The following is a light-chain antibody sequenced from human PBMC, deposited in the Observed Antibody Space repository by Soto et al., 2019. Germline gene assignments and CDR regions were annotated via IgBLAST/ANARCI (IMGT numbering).Light chain of an antibody. CDR2: DSS. CDR3: QQRGDWPRT. J-gene: IGKJ1*01. V-gene: IGKV3-11*01. Sequence: EIVLTQSPATLSLSPGERATLSCRASQSFSNNLAWYQQKPGQAPRLLIYDSSTRSTGSPPRFSGSGSGTDFTLTISSLEPADVAVYYCQQRGDWPRTFGQGTKVEIK. CDR1: QSFSNN.